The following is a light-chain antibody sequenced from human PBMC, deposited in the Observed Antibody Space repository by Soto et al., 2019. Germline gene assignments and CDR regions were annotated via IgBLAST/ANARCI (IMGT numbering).Light chain of an antibody. Sequence: DIQMTQSPSSLSASVGDRVTITCRASQSIGDNLNWYQQKPGTDPNLLIYAASSLQSGVPSRFSGSGSGTDFTLTISNLQPEDFVTYYCQKYNSAPPIFTFGPGTKVDIK. V-gene: IGKV1-39*01. CDR2: AAS. CDR1: QSIGDN. CDR3: QKYNSAPPIFT. J-gene: IGKJ3*01.